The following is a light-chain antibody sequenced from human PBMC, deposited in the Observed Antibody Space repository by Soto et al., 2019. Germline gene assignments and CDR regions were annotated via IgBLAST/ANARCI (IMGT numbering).Light chain of an antibody. V-gene: IGKV3-15*01. CDR1: HSVSSN. CDR3: QQYNNWLPFT. Sequence: EIVMTQSPATLSLSPGDRATLSCRASHSVSSNLAWYQQKPGQAPRLLIYGASTRATGVPARFSGSGSGTEFTLTIRSLQPEDFAVYYCQQYNNWLPFTFGPGTKVDIK. J-gene: IGKJ3*01. CDR2: GAS.